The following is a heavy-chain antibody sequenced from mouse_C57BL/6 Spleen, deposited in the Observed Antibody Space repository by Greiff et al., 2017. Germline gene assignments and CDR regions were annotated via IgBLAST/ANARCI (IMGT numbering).Heavy chain of an antibody. J-gene: IGHJ3*01. Sequence: VQLKQSGPELVKPGASVKISCKASGYSFTGYYMNWVKQSPEKSLEWIGEINPSTGGTTYNQKFKAKATLTVDKSSSTAYMQLKSLTSEDSAVYYCAAYPSWGQGTLVTVSA. CDR1: GYSFTGYY. CDR2: INPSTGGT. CDR3: AAYPS. V-gene: IGHV1-42*01.